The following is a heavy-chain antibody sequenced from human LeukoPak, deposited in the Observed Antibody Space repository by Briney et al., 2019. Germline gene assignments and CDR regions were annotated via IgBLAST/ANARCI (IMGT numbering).Heavy chain of an antibody. CDR1: GFTFSTFA. CDR3: AKDLLTAITARPHH. Sequence: PGGSLRLSCAASGFTFSTFAMSWVRQAPGKGLEWVLAITGSGDSTSYADSVKGRFTISRDNSKNTLYLQMKSLRAEDTAVYYCAKDLLTAITARPHHWGQGTLVTVSS. D-gene: IGHD1-7*01. CDR2: ITGSGDST. J-gene: IGHJ5*02. V-gene: IGHV3-23*01.